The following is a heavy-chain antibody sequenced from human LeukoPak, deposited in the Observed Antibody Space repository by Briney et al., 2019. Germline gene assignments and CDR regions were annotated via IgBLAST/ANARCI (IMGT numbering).Heavy chain of an antibody. CDR3: ARDDFWSGYYSTFDY. CDR2: IIPIFGTA. V-gene: IGHV1-69*01. D-gene: IGHD3-3*01. J-gene: IGHJ4*02. CDR1: GGTFSSYA. Sequence: GSSVKVSRKASGGTFSSYAISWVRQAPGQGLEWMGGIIPIFGTANYAQKFQGRVTITADESTSTAYMELSSLRSEDTAVYYCARDDFWSGYYSTFDYWGQGTLVTVSS.